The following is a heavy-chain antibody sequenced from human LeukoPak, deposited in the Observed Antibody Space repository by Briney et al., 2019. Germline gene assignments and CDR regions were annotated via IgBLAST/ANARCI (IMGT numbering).Heavy chain of an antibody. CDR1: GGSISSYY. CDR2: IYTSGST. J-gene: IGHJ5*02. Sequence: PSETLSLTCTVSGGSISSYYWSWIRQPAGKGLEWIGRIYTSGSTNYNPSLKSRVTMSVDTSKNQFSLKLSSVTAADTAVYYYACAGYSSSWYFGFDPWGQGTLVTVSS. D-gene: IGHD6-13*01. V-gene: IGHV4-4*07. CDR3: ACAGYSSSWYFGFDP.